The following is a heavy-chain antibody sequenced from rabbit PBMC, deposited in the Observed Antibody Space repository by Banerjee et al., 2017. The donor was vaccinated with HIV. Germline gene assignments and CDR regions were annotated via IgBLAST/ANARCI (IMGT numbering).Heavy chain of an antibody. V-gene: IGHV1S45*01. CDR1: RFDFSTYS. J-gene: IGHJ4*01. D-gene: IGHD8-1*01. CDR3: ARDAGTGDYIDVYFSL. Sequence: ELVESGGGLVQPGGSLKLSCKASRFDFSTYSMSWVRQAPGKGLEWIGCIYTGNGKTYYASWAKGRFTISKSSSTTVTLQMTSLTAADTATYFCARDAGTGDYIDVYFSLWGPGTLVTVS. CDR2: IYTGNGKT.